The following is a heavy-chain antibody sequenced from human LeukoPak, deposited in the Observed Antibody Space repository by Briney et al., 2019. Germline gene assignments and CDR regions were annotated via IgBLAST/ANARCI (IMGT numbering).Heavy chain of an antibody. J-gene: IGHJ6*02. CDR1: GYTFTSYG. CDR2: ISAYNGNT. D-gene: IGHD5-18*01. V-gene: IGHV1-18*01. CDR3: ARGHSYGAQYYYGMDV. Sequence: ASVKVSCKASGYTFTSYGISWVRQAPGQGLEWMGWISAYNGNTNYAQKLQGRVTMTRNTSISTAYMELSSLRSEDTAVYYCARGHSYGAQYYYGMDVWGQGTTVTVSS.